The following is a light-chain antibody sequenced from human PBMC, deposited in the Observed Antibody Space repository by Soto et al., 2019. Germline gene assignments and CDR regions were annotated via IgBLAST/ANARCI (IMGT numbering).Light chain of an antibody. Sequence: DIQMTQSPSSLSASVEDRVIITCRASQSISNHLNWYQQKPGKAPKLLIFAASSLQSGVPSRFSGSRSGPDFTLTISSLQPEDFATYYCQQSYSSPSTFGHGTKVDIK. CDR1: QSISNH. V-gene: IGKV1-39*01. CDR3: QQSYSSPST. J-gene: IGKJ1*01. CDR2: AAS.